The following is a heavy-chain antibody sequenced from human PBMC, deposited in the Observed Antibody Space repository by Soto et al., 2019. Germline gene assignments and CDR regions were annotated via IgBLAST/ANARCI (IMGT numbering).Heavy chain of an antibody. D-gene: IGHD6-6*01. CDR1: AFTFSMSA. CDR2: TGLNGRTT. V-gene: IGHV3-23*01. CDR3: ATVHSTSRSFDY. Sequence: PGGSLRLSYTSSAFTFSMSAMTWFRPAPGKGLEWVSTTGLNGRTTYYADSVKGRFTVSRDNSKNTLDLQMSSLRAEDTAVYYCATVHSTSRSFDYWGQGTLVTVSS. J-gene: IGHJ4*02.